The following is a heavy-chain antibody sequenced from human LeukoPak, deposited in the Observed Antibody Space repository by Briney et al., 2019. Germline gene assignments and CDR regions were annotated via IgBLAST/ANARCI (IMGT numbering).Heavy chain of an antibody. CDR1: GFTFSSYA. CDR3: AKVRDIVVVPAADFDY. Sequence: PGGSLRLSCAASGFTFSSYAMSWVRQAPGKGLEWVSAISGSGGSTYYADSVKGRFTISRDISKNTLYLQMNSLRAEDTAVYYCAKVRDIVVVPAADFDYWGQGTLVTVSS. D-gene: IGHD2-2*01. CDR2: ISGSGGST. V-gene: IGHV3-23*01. J-gene: IGHJ4*02.